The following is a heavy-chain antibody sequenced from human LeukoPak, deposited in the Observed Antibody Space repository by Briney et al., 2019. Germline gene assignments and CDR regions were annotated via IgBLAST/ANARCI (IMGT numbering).Heavy chain of an antibody. CDR2: ISWNSGSI. J-gene: IGHJ6*02. CDR1: GCTFDDYA. V-gene: IGHV3-9*01. CDR3: AKAGGPDYYYGMDV. Sequence: GSSLRLSCAASGCTFDDYALHWVRPAPGKGLKWVSGISWNSGSIGYADSVKGRFTISRDNAKNSLYLQMNSLRAEDTALYYCAKAGGPDYYYGMDVWGQGTTVTVSS. D-gene: IGHD3-10*01.